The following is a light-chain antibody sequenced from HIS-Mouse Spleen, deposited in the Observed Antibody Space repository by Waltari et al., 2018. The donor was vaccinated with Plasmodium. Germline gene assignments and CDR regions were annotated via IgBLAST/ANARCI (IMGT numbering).Light chain of an antibody. Sequence: IVLTQSPGTPSLSPGERANLSCRASQSVSSSYLAWYQQKPGQAPRLLIYGASSRATGIPDRFSGSGSGTDFTLTISRLEPEDFAVYYCQQYGSSGTFGQGTKVEIK. V-gene: IGKV3-20*01. CDR3: QQYGSSGT. CDR1: QSVSSSY. J-gene: IGKJ1*01. CDR2: GAS.